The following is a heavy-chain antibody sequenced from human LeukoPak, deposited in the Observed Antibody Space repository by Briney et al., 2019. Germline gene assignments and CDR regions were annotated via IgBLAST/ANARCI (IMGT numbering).Heavy chain of an antibody. V-gene: IGHV1-69*13. CDR2: IFPAFGSV. Sequence: SVKVSCKASGGTFSDYAFIWVRQAPGQGLEVMGRIFPAFGSVTYAQKFHDRVTISADESTSAVFVEVNSLRFEDTAIYYCGRPYGSGNYYNLGLVYWGQGTPVTVSS. CDR3: GRPYGSGNYYNLGLVY. CDR1: GGTFSDYA. J-gene: IGHJ4*02. D-gene: IGHD3-10*01.